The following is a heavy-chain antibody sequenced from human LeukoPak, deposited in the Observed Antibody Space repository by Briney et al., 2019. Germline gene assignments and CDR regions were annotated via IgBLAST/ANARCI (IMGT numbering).Heavy chain of an antibody. D-gene: IGHD3-22*01. Sequence: GGSLRLSCAASGFTFSSYGMHWVRQAPGKGLEWVAVISYDRSNKYYADSVKGRFTISRDNSKNTLYLQMNSLRAEDTAVYYCAKDHPYDSSGYYQGYFDYWGQGTLVTVSS. CDR1: GFTFSSYG. CDR3: AKDHPYDSSGYYQGYFDY. CDR2: ISYDRSNK. V-gene: IGHV3-30*18. J-gene: IGHJ4*02.